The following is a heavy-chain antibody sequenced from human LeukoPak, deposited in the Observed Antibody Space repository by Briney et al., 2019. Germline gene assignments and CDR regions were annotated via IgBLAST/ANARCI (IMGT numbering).Heavy chain of an antibody. D-gene: IGHD3/OR15-3a*01. V-gene: IGHV3-33*01. J-gene: IGHJ4*02. CDR3: ARRFWAAPGVGDPFEY. Sequence: GRSLRLSCAASGFTFSSYGMHWVRQAPGKGLEWVAVIWHDGSHRYYADSVKGRFTISRDTSKNTLYLQMSSLRADDTAVYYCARRFWAAPGVGDPFEYWGQGTLVTVSP. CDR2: IWHDGSHR. CDR1: GFTFSSYG.